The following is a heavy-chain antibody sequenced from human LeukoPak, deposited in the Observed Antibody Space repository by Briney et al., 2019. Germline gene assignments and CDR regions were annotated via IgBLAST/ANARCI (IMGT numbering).Heavy chain of an antibody. V-gene: IGHV3-23*01. CDR3: VREAGYCAPVCVKTNWFDP. CDR2: ISNGKT. J-gene: IGHJ5*02. D-gene: IGHD2-15*01. Sequence: GGSLGLSCAASGFPFSSHAMSWVRQPPGKGLEWVAAISNGKTYYADSVRGRFAISSDDSTNTVYLHMNSLRDEDTALYHCVREAGYCAPVCVKTNWFDPWGQGTLVTVSS. CDR1: GFPFSSHA.